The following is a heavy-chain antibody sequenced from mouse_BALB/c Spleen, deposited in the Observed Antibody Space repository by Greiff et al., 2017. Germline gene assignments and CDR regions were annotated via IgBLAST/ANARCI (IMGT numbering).Heavy chain of an antibody. V-gene: IGHV1-15*01. CDR3: KRYDGDY. J-gene: IGHJ2*01. CDR2: IDPETGGT. Sequence: QVQLQQSGAELVRPGASVTLSCKASGYTFTDYEMHWVKQTPVHGLEWIGAIDPETGGTAYNQKFKGKATLTADKSSSTAYMELRSLTSEDSAVYYCKRYDGDYWGQGTTLTVSS. D-gene: IGHD2-3*01. CDR1: GYTFTDYE.